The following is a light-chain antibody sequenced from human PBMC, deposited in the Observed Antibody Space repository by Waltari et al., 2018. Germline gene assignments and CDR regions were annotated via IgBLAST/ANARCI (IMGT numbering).Light chain of an antibody. CDR1: QTVRTTY. CDR3: QQYDISPLT. CDR2: GAS. J-gene: IGKJ4*01. V-gene: IGKV3-20*01. Sequence: EIVLTRSPGTLSLSPGERATLSCSASQTVRTTYLAWYQQKPGQAPTLLIYGASSRATGIPDRFSGSGSGTDFSLTISSLEPEDFAVYYCQQYDISPLTFGGGTKVEIK.